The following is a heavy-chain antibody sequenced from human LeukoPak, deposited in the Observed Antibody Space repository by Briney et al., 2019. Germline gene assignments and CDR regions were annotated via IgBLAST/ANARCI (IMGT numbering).Heavy chain of an antibody. Sequence: SETLSLTCAVYGGSFSGYYWSWIRQPPGKGLEWIGEINHSGSTNYNPSLKSRVTISVDTSKNQFSLKLSSVTAADTAVYYCARVGGQSYCSGGSCRKYFQHWGQGTLVTVSS. CDR2: INHSGST. V-gene: IGHV4-34*01. CDR3: ARVGGQSYCSGGSCRKYFQH. D-gene: IGHD2-15*01. CDR1: GGSFSGYY. J-gene: IGHJ1*01.